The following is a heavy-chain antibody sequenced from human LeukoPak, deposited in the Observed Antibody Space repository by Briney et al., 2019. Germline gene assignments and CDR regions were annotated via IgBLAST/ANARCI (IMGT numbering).Heavy chain of an antibody. CDR3: ARDNSVGDNAWWFDP. Sequence: ASVKVSCKASGYTFTSYYMHWVRQAPGQGLEWMGLVNPTGGSTGYAQKFQGRVTMARDMSTSTDYMELSSLRSEDTAIYYCARDNSVGDNAWWFDPWGQGTLVTVSS. CDR1: GYTFTSYY. V-gene: IGHV1-46*01. D-gene: IGHD1-26*01. J-gene: IGHJ5*02. CDR2: VNPTGGST.